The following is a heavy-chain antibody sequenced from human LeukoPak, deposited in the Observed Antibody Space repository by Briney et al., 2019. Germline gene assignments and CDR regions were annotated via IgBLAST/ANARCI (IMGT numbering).Heavy chain of an antibody. CDR3: ARNTGGSDDA. V-gene: IGHV4-34*01. J-gene: IGHJ5*02. CDR2: INHSGST. D-gene: IGHD2-15*01. Sequence: SETLSLTCAVYGGSFSGYYWSWIRQPPGKGLEWIGEINHSGSTNYNPSLKSRVTISVDTSKNQFSLKLSSVTAADTAVYYCARNTGGSDDAWGQGTLVTVSS. CDR1: GGSFSGYY.